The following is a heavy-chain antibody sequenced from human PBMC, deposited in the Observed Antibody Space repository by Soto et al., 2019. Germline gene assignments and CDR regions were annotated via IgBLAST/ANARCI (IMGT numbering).Heavy chain of an antibody. CDR2: ISGSGGST. CDR1: GFTFSSYA. V-gene: IGHV3-23*01. CDR3: AKKLQTYYYDSSGYGY. Sequence: PGGSLRLSCAASGFTFSSYATSWVRQAPGKGLEWVSAISGSGGSTYYADSVKGRFTISRDNSKNTLYLQMNSLRAEDTAVYYCAKKLQTYYYDSSGYGYWGQGTLVTVSS. D-gene: IGHD3-22*01. J-gene: IGHJ4*02.